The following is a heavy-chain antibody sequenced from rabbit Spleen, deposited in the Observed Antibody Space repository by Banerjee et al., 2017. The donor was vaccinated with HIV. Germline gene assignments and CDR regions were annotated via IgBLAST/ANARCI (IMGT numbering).Heavy chain of an antibody. V-gene: IGHV1S45*01. Sequence: QEQLEESGGDLVKPGASLTLTCTASGVSFSISSYMCWVRQAPGKGLEWIACIDSGSSGFTYYASWAKGRFTCSKTSSTTVTLQMTRLTAADTATYFCARNDWRTYGHGAFDLWGQGTLVTVS. CDR3: ARNDWRTYGHGAFDL. CDR1: GVSFSISSY. J-gene: IGHJ3*01. D-gene: IGHD6-1*01. CDR2: IDSGSSGFT.